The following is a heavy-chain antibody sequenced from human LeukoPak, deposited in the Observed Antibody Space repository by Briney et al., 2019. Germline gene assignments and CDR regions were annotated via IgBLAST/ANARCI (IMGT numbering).Heavy chain of an antibody. J-gene: IGHJ4*02. V-gene: IGHV3-23*01. CDR1: GFTFSSYA. D-gene: IGHD1-26*01. CDR2: ISGGGGST. CDR3: AKGGKWDVTPFDY. Sequence: GGSLRLSCAASGFTFSSYAMSWVRQAPGKGLEWVSTISGGGGSTYYADSVKGRFTISRDNSKNTLYLQVNSLRAEDTAVYYCAKGGKWDVTPFDYWGQGTLVTVYS.